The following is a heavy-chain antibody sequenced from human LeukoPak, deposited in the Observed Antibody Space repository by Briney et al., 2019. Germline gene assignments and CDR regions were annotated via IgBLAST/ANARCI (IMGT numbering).Heavy chain of an antibody. CDR3: ARDPFHDSSGLDP. V-gene: IGHV4-31*03. J-gene: IGHJ5*02. D-gene: IGHD3-22*01. CDR1: GGSISSGGYY. Sequence: PSETQSLTCTVSGGSISSGGYYWSWIRQHPGKGLEWIGYIYYSGSTYYNPSLKSRVTISVDTSKNQFSLKLSSVTAADTAVYYCARDPFHDSSGLDPWGQGTLVTVSS. CDR2: IYYSGST.